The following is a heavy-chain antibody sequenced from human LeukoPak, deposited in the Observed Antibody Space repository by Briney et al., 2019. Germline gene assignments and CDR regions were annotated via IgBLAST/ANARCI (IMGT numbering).Heavy chain of an antibody. CDR3: AKSESSGWPIDAFDI. Sequence: PGRSLRLSCAASGFTFDDYAMHWVRQAPGKGLEWVSGISWNSGSIGYADSVKGRFTISRDNVKNSLYLQMNSLRAEDMALYYCAKSESSGWPIDAFDIWGQGTMVTVSS. D-gene: IGHD6-19*01. CDR2: ISWNSGSI. J-gene: IGHJ3*02. CDR1: GFTFDDYA. V-gene: IGHV3-9*03.